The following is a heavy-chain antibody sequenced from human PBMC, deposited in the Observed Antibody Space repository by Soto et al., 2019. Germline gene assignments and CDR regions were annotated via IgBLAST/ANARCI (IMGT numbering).Heavy chain of an antibody. CDR2: ISTYNGDT. J-gene: IGHJ6*02. CDR3: AREGSRPYYYYGMDV. V-gene: IGHV1-18*01. CDR1: GYSFTTYG. Sequence: QVQLVQSGAEVKNPGASVKVSCKASGYSFTTYGIAWVRQAPGQGLEWMGWISTYNGDTDYAQNLQGRVIMTTDTSTTTAYMELRSLRSDDTAVYYCAREGSRPYYYYGMDVWGQGTTVSVSS. D-gene: IGHD2-15*01.